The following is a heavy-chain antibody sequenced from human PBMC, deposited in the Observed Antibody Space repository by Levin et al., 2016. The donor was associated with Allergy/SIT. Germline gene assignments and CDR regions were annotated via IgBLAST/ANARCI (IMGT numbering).Heavy chain of an antibody. V-gene: IGHV1-24*01. CDR3: ATGITIFGVVKNAFDI. CDR1: GYTLTELS. D-gene: IGHD3-3*01. CDR2: FDPEDGET. J-gene: IGHJ3*02. Sequence: ASVKVSCKVSGYTLTELSMHWVRQAPGKGLEWMGGFDPEDGETIYAQKFQGRVTMTEDTSTDTAYMELSSLRSEDTAVYYCATGITIFGVVKNAFDIWGQGTMVTVSS.